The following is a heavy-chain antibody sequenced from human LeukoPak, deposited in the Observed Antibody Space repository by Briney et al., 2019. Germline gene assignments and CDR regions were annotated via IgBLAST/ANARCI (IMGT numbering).Heavy chain of an antibody. D-gene: IGHD3-10*02. J-gene: IGHJ4*02. CDR3: ARARSVFGELLYIFDY. V-gene: IGHV4-38-2*02. Sequence: KTSETLSLTCTVSGYSISSGYYWGWIWQPPGKGLEWIGSIYHSGSTYYNPSLKSRVTISVDTSKNQFSLKLSSVTAADTAVYYCARARSVFGELLYIFDYWGQGTLVTVSS. CDR2: IYHSGST. CDR1: GYSISSGYY.